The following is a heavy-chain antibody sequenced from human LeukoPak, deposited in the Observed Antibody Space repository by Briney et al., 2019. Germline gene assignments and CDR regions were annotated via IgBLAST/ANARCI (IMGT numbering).Heavy chain of an antibody. CDR3: ARALIRGIAPFYY. V-gene: IGHV1-69*01. CDR1: GGTFSSYA. CDR2: IIPIFGTA. D-gene: IGHD3-10*01. J-gene: IGHJ4*02. Sequence: VASVKVSCKASGGTFSSYAISWVRQAPGQGLEWMGGIIPIFGTANYAQKFQGRVTITADESTSTAYMELSSLRSEDTAVYYCARALIRGIAPFYYWGQGTWVTVSS.